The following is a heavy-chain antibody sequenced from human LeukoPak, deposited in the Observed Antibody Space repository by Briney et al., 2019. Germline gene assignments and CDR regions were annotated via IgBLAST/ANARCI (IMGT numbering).Heavy chain of an antibody. CDR2: IDPNSGGP. CDR1: GFTFTAYY. J-gene: IGHJ5*02. V-gene: IGHV1-2*02. CDR3: ARRLSTWSEGWFDP. Sequence: ASVKVSCKASGFTFTAYYMHWLRQAPGQGLEWMGWIDPNSGGPHCTQKFQGRVTMTRDTSISTAYMELSGLTSDDTAVYYCARRLSTWSEGWFDPWGQGTLVTVSS. D-gene: IGHD6-13*01.